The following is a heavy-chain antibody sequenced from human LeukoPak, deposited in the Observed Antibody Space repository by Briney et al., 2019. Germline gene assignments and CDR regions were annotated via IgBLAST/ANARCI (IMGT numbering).Heavy chain of an antibody. J-gene: IGHJ4*02. Sequence: GGSLRLSCAASGFTFSNAWMSWVRQAPGKGLEWVSYISSSSSTIYYADSVKGRFAISRDNAKNSLYLQMNSLRGEDTAVYYCARGLEYGDYVVYWGQGTLVTVSS. CDR2: ISSSSSTI. V-gene: IGHV3-48*01. D-gene: IGHD3-3*01. CDR1: GFTFSNAW. CDR3: ARGLEYGDYVVY.